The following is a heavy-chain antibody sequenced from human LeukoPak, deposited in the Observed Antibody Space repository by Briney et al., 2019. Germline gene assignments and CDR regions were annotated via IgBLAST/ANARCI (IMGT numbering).Heavy chain of an antibody. V-gene: IGHV3-7*01. CDR2: ISPDGIDK. Sequence: ETLSLTCTVSGGSISSYYWSWVRQAPGKGLEWAANISPDGIDKYYVDSVRGRFTISRDNAKNSLYLQMSSLRAEDTAVYYCVRGSDSWGQGTLVTVSS. CDR3: VRGSDS. J-gene: IGHJ4*02. CDR1: GGSISSYY.